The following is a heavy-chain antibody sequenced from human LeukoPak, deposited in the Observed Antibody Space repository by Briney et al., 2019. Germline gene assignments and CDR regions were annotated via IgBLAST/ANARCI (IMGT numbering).Heavy chain of an antibody. CDR2: IKQDGSER. Sequence: GGSLRLSCAASGFTFSDYYMRWIRQAPGKGREWVANIKQDGSERYYVDSVKGRFTISRDNAKNSLYLQMDSLRAEDTAVYYCARERGYSSLIYPFDYWGQGTLVTVSS. J-gene: IGHJ4*02. D-gene: IGHD5-18*01. V-gene: IGHV3-7*01. CDR3: ARERGYSSLIYPFDY. CDR1: GFTFSDYY.